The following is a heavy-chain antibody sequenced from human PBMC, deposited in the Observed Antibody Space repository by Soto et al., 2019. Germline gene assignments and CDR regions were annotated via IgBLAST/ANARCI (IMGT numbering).Heavy chain of an antibody. D-gene: IGHD3-10*01. CDR2: INAGNGNT. CDR1: GYTFTSYD. J-gene: IGHJ4*02. Sequence: ASVKVSCKASGYTFTSYDINWVRQATGQGFEWMGLINAGNGNTKYSQKFQGRVTLTRDTSASTAYMELSSLRSEDTAVYYCASCPKNCITSSPCCLFFDYWGQGTLVTVS. V-gene: IGHV1-3*01. CDR3: ASCPKNCITSSPCCLFFDY.